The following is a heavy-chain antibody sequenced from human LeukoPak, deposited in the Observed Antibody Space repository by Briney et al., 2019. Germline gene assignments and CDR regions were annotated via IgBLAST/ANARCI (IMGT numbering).Heavy chain of an antibody. V-gene: IGHV1-58*01. D-gene: IGHD5-12*01. CDR1: GFTFTSSA. CDR3: AARYSGYEIDY. CDR2: IVVGSGNT. Sequence: TSVKVSCKASGFTFTSSAVRWVRQARGQRLEWIGWIVVGSGNTNYAQKFQERVTITRDMSTSTAYMELSSLRSEDTAVYYCAARYSGYEIDYWGQGTLVTVSS. J-gene: IGHJ4*02.